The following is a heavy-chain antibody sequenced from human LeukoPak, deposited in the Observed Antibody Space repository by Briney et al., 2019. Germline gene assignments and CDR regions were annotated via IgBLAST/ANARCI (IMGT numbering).Heavy chain of an antibody. V-gene: IGHV1-69*01. D-gene: IGHD3-22*01. CDR1: GGTFSSYA. Sequence: GSSVKVSCKASGGTFSSYAISWVRQAPGQGLERMGGIIPIFGTANYAQKFQGRVTITADESTSTAYMELSSLRSEDTAVYYCARAVYYDSSGFGNLDYWGQETLVTVSS. CDR2: IIPIFGTA. CDR3: ARAVYYDSSGFGNLDY. J-gene: IGHJ4*02.